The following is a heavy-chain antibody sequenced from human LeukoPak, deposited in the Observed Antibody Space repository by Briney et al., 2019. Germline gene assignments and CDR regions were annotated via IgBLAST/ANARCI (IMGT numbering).Heavy chain of an antibody. CDR1: GFTFSDHA. Sequence: GGSLRLSCAASGFTFSDHAMSWVRQAPAKGLEWVSSINGNGGGSYYIDSVKGRFTVSRDNSENALYLQMNSLRAEDTAVYYCVKTGYCSSASCGGFDYWGQGTLVTVSS. CDR3: VKTGYCSSASCGGFDY. D-gene: IGHD2-2*01. V-gene: IGHV3-23*01. J-gene: IGHJ4*02. CDR2: INGNGGGS.